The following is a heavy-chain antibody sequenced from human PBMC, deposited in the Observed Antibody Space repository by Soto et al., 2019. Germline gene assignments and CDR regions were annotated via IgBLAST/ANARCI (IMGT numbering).Heavy chain of an antibody. CDR1: GFTFSNYG. Sequence: PGGSLRLSCAAPGFTFSNYGMHWVRQAPGKGLEWVAVMSYDGSNKYYVDSVRGRFTISRDNSKNTLNLQMNSLRAEDTAVYYCAKDALRATYYFFYFDYWGQGTQVTVSS. D-gene: IGHD1-26*01. V-gene: IGHV3-30*18. CDR3: AKDALRATYYFFYFDY. CDR2: MSYDGSNK. J-gene: IGHJ4*02.